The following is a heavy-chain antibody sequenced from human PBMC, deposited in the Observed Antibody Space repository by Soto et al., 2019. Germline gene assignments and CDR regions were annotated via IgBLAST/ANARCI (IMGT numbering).Heavy chain of an antibody. CDR3: ARGPGIAVAGTENDWYFDL. CDR1: GFTFSSYA. J-gene: IGHJ2*01. Sequence: QVQLVESGGGVVQPGGSLRLSCAASGFTFSSYAMHWVRQAPGKGLEWVAVISYDGSNKYYADSVKGRFTISRDNSKNTLYLQMNSLRAEDTAVYYCARGPGIAVAGTENDWYFDLWGRGTLVTVSS. V-gene: IGHV3-30-3*01. D-gene: IGHD6-19*01. CDR2: ISYDGSNK.